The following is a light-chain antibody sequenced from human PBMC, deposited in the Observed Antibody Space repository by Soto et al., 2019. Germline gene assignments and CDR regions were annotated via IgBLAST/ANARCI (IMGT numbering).Light chain of an antibody. J-gene: IGLJ1*01. CDR3: CSYAGNYV. CDR1: SSDVGSYNL. CDR2: EVS. Sequence: QSVLTQPASVSGSPGQSITISCTGTSSDVGSYNLVSWYQQHPGKAPNLMIYEVSKRPSGVSNRFSGSKSGNTASLTISGLQAEDEADYYCCSYAGNYVFGTGTKVTVL. V-gene: IGLV2-23*02.